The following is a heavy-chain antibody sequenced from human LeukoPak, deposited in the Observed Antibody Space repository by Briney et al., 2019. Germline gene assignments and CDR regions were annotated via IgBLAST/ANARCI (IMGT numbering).Heavy chain of an antibody. CDR3: ARLAVRGVIGRGD. Sequence: GGSLRLSCAASGFTFSSYSMNWVRQAPGKGLEWVSSISSSSSYIYYADSVKGRFTISRDNAKNSLYLQMNSLRAEDTAVYYCARLAVRGVIGRGDWGQGTLVTVAS. CDR2: ISSSSSYI. D-gene: IGHD3-10*01. J-gene: IGHJ4*02. V-gene: IGHV3-21*01. CDR1: GFTFSSYS.